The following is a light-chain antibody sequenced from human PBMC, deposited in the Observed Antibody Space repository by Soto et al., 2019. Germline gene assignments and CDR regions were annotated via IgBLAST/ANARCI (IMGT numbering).Light chain of an antibody. V-gene: IGLV1-44*01. CDR3: AAWDDILNGVV. J-gene: IGLJ3*02. CDR1: SSNIGSNT. Sequence: QSVLTQLPSASGTPGQRFTISCSGSSSNIGSNTVNWYQQPPGTAPKLLIYSNNQRPSGVPDRFSGSKSGTSASLAISGLQSEDEADYYCAAWDDILNGVVFGGGTKLTVL. CDR2: SNN.